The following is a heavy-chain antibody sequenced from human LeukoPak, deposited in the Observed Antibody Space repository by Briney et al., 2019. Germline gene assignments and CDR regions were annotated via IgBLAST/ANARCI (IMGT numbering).Heavy chain of an antibody. D-gene: IGHD3-9*01. Sequence: GGSLRLSCAASGFTFSSYAMSWVRQAPGKGVEWVSAISGSGGSTYYADSVKGRFTISRDDSKNTLYLQMNSLRAEDTAVYYCAKVPYDILTGYGIHYFDYWGQGTLVTVSS. CDR1: GFTFSSYA. V-gene: IGHV3-23*01. CDR2: ISGSGGST. J-gene: IGHJ4*02. CDR3: AKVPYDILTGYGIHYFDY.